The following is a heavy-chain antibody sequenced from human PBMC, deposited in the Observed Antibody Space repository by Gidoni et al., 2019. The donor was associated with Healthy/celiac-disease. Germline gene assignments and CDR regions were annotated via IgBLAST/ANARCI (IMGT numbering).Heavy chain of an antibody. CDR2: IYYSGST. V-gene: IGHV4-39*01. CDR1: GRSISSSSYY. J-gene: IGHJ4*02. D-gene: IGHD3-3*01. CDR3: ARQLADFWSGYPLDY. Sequence: QLQLQESGPGLVKPSETLSLTCTVSGRSISSSSYYWGWIRQPPGKGLEWIGSIYYSGSTYYNPSLKSRVTISVDTSKNQFSLKLSSVTAADTAVYYCARQLADFWSGYPLDYWGQGTLVTVSS.